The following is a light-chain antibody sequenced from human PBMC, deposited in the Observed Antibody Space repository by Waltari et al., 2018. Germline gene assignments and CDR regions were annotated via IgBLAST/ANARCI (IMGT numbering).Light chain of an antibody. Sequence: EIVMTQSPVTLSVSPGERTTLSCRASQSVGSALAWYQQKPGQAPRLLIYDASNRATGIPARFSGSGSGTDFTLTISSLEPEDFAVYYCQQRSNWPPLTFGGGTKVEIK. CDR3: QQRSNWPPLT. CDR2: DAS. CDR1: QSVGSA. J-gene: IGKJ4*01. V-gene: IGKV3-11*01.